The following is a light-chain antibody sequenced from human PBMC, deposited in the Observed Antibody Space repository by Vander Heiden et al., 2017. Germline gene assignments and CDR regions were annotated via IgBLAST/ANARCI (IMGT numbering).Light chain of an antibody. V-gene: IGKV1-39*01. CDR3: QQSYSTPHT. J-gene: IGKJ2*01. CDR2: TTS. Sequence: IHMTHSPSSLSASVVDRLTIPCRSSQSIATYLNWYQRKPGKAPKLLIYTTSSLQSGVPSRFSGSGSGTDFTLTISSLQPEDFAVYYCQQSYSTPHTFAQGTKLEIK. CDR1: QSIATY.